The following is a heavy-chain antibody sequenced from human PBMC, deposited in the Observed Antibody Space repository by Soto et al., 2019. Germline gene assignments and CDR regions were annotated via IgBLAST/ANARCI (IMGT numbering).Heavy chain of an antibody. J-gene: IGHJ6*02. D-gene: IGHD2-2*01. CDR2: ISYDGSNK. CDR1: GFTFSSYA. CDR3: ARELVVPPYYYYYGMDV. V-gene: IGHV3-30-3*01. Sequence: GGSLRLSCAASGFTFSSYAMHWVRQAPGKGLEWVAVISYDGSNKYYADSVKGRFTISRDNSKNTLYLQMNSLRAEDTAVYYCARELVVPPYYYYYGMDVWGQGTTVTVSS.